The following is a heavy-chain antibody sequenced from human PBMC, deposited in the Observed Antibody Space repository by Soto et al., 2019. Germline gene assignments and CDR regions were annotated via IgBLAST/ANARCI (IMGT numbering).Heavy chain of an antibody. J-gene: IGHJ4*02. V-gene: IGHV1-46*01. CDR1: GYTFTSYY. CDR3: ARDLRFTVVPAAMGY. D-gene: IGHD2-2*01. CDR2: INPSGGST. Sequence: QVQLVQSGAEVKKPGASVKVSCKASGYTFTSYYMHWVRQAPGQGLEWMGIINPSGGSTSYAQKFQGRVTMTRDTSTSTVYMELSSLRYEDTAVYYCARDLRFTVVPAAMGYWGQGTLVTVSS.